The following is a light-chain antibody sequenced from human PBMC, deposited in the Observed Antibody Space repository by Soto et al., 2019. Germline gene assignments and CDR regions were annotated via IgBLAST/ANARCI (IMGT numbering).Light chain of an antibody. J-gene: IGKJ4*01. V-gene: IGKV3-15*01. CDR1: QSVGRS. Sequence: IMMSQSPATLSVSTRERAPLSCRASQSVGRSLAWYQQRPGQAPRLLIYGASARATGIPATFSGSGSGTEFTLTISSLQPEDFASYYCQQYDNWPSVTFGGGTKVDNK. CDR3: QQYDNWPSVT. CDR2: GAS.